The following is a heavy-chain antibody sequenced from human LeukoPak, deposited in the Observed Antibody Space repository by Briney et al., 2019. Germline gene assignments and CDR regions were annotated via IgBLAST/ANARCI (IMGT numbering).Heavy chain of an antibody. CDR2: IRSKANSYAT. J-gene: IGHJ3*02. V-gene: IGHV3-73*01. Sequence: GSLRLSCAASGFTFSGSAMHWVRQASGKGLEWVGRIRSKANSYATAYAASVKGRFTISRDDSKNTAYLQMNSLKTEDTAVYYCTRPPHGCSGGSCYPVYDAFDIWGQGTMVTVSS. D-gene: IGHD2-15*01. CDR1: GFTFSGSA. CDR3: TRPPHGCSGGSCYPVYDAFDI.